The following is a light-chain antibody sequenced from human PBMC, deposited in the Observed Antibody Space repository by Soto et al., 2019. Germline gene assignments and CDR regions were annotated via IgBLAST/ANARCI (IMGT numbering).Light chain of an antibody. V-gene: IGKV3-15*01. J-gene: IGKJ1*01. Sequence: EIVMTQSPATLSVSPGERATLSCRASQSVTNNLAWYQQKPGQAPRLLIYGASTRATGIPARFTGSGSGTEFTLTISSLQSEDFAVYYCQQYNNYPRTFGQGTKVEIK. CDR1: QSVTNN. CDR2: GAS. CDR3: QQYNNYPRT.